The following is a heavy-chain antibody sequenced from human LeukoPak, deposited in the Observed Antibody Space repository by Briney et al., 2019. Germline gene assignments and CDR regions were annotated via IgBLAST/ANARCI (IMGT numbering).Heavy chain of an antibody. Sequence: GGSLRLSCAASGFTFSNAWMSWVRQAPGKGLEWVGRIKSKTDGGTTDYAAPVKGRFTISRDDSKNTLYLQMNSLKTEDTAVYYCTTDRNVLLWFGELLSGVDYWGQGTLVTVSS. CDR1: GFTFSNAW. CDR2: IKSKTDGGTT. D-gene: IGHD3-10*01. CDR3: TTDRNVLLWFGELLSGVDY. V-gene: IGHV3-15*01. J-gene: IGHJ4*02.